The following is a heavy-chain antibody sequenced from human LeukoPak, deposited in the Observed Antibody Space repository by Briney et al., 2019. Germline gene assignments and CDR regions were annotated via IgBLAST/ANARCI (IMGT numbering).Heavy chain of an antibody. CDR2: TYTSGST. J-gene: IGHJ5*02. D-gene: IGHD2-21*01. CDR3: ARIFPGSWIDP. Sequence: SETLSLTCAVSGGSISSYYWIWIRQPAGKGLEWIGRTYTSGSTNYNPSLKSRVTMSVDTSKNQFSLKLSSVTAADTAVYYCARIFPGSWIDPWGQGTLVTVSS. V-gene: IGHV4-4*07. CDR1: GGSISSYY.